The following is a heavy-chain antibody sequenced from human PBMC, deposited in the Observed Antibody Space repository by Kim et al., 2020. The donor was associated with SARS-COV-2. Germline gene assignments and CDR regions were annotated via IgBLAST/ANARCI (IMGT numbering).Heavy chain of an antibody. V-gene: IGHV3-9*01. J-gene: IGHJ3*02. CDR1: GFTFDDYA. D-gene: IGHD3-10*01. CDR2: ISWNSGSI. Sequence: GGSLRLSCAASGFTFDDYAMHWVRQAPGKGLEWVSGISWNSGSIGYADSVKGRFTISRDNAKNSLYLQMNSLRAEDTALYYCAKDKFGHMVRGVPMAFDIWGKGTMVTVSS. CDR3: AKDKFGHMVRGVPMAFDI.